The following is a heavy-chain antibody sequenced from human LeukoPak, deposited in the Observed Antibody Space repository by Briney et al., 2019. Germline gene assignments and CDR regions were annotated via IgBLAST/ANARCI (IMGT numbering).Heavy chain of an antibody. D-gene: IGHD6-13*01. Sequence: GGSLRLSCVASGFTFSSYWMNWVRQAPGKGLEWVSAISGSGGSTYYADSVKGRFTISRDNSKNTLYLQMNSLRAEDTALYYCAKTGGIAAAHWGQGTLVTVSS. CDR3: AKTGGIAAAH. CDR2: ISGSGGST. CDR1: GFTFSSYW. V-gene: IGHV3-23*01. J-gene: IGHJ4*02.